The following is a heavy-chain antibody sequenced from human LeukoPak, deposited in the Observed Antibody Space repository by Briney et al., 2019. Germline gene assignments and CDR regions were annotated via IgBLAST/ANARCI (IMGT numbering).Heavy chain of an antibody. J-gene: IGHJ5*02. CDR2: INSDSANT. CDR3: AKEFLRWGFDP. CDR1: GFTFSVHA. V-gene: IGHV3-23*01. D-gene: IGHD2-21*01. Sequence: GGSLRLPCAASGFTFSVHALTWVRQTPAKRLEWVSSINSDSANTDYADSVRGRFTISRDNSRNTLYLQMNSLRAEDTAIYYCAKEFLRWGFDPWGQGTLVTVSS.